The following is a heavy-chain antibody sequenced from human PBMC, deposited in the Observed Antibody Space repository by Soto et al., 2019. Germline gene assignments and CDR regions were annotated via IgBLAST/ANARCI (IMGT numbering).Heavy chain of an antibody. CDR3: AISRDGNNDAFDI. V-gene: IGHV1-69*13. D-gene: IGHD1-26*01. CDR2: IIPIFGTA. Sequence: ASVKVSCKASGGTFSSYAISWVRQAPGQGLEWMGGIIPIFGTANYAQKFQGRVTITADESTSTAYMELSSLRSEDTAVYYCAISRDGNNDAFDIWGQGTMVTVSS. CDR1: GGTFSSYA. J-gene: IGHJ3*02.